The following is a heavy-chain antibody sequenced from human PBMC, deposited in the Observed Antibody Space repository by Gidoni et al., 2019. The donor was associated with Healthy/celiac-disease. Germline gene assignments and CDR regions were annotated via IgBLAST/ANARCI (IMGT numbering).Heavy chain of an antibody. CDR3: AKDFGGIVVVPAAINHYYGMDV. Sequence: QVQLVESGGGVVKPGRSLRLSCAASGFTFSSYGMHWVRQAPGKGLEWVAVISYDGSNKYYADSVKGRFTISRDNSKNTLYLQMNSLRAEDTAVYYCAKDFGGIVVVPAAINHYYGMDVWGQGTTVTVSS. V-gene: IGHV3-30*18. J-gene: IGHJ6*02. CDR2: ISYDGSNK. CDR1: GFTFSSYG. D-gene: IGHD2-2*01.